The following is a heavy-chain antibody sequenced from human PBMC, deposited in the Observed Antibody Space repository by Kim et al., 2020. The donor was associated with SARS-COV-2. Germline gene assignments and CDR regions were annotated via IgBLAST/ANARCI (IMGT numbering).Heavy chain of an antibody. CDR2: ISYDGSNK. V-gene: IGHV3-33*05. CDR3: ARDLRYYGSGSYGWGASGGIDV. D-gene: IGHD3-10*01. J-gene: IGHJ6*02. CDR1: GFTFSSYG. Sequence: GGSLRLSCAASGFTFSSYGMHWVRQAPGKGLEWVAVISYDGSNKYYADSVKGRFTISRDNSKNTLYLQMNSLRAEDTAVYYCARDLRYYGSGSYGWGASGGIDVWGQGTTVTVSS.